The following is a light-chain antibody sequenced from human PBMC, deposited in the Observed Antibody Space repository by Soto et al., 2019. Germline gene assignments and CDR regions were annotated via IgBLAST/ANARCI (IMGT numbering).Light chain of an antibody. CDR3: GSLDSSLSAYV. CDR2: DDN. V-gene: IGLV1-51*01. Sequence: QSVMTQPPSVAAAPGQKVTISCSGSSSNIVGNSVSLYQQLPGTAPRLLIYDDNKRPSRIPDRLSGSKSGTSATLGITGFQTGDEADYYCGSLDSSLSAYVFGTGTPVTVL. CDR1: SSNIVGNS. J-gene: IGLJ1*01.